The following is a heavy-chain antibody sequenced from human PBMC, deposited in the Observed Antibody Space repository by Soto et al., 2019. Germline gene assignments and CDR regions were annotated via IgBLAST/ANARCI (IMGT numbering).Heavy chain of an antibody. CDR2: IYYSGST. CDR1: GGSISSSSYY. Sequence: QLQLQESGPGLVKPSETLSLTCTVSGGSISSSSYYWGWIRQPPGKGLEWIGSIYYSGSTYYNPSLKSRVTISVDTSKNQFSLKLSSVTAADTAVYYCARQRRGSYYFDCWGQGTLVTVSS. D-gene: IGHD1-26*01. CDR3: ARQRRGSYYFDC. V-gene: IGHV4-39*01. J-gene: IGHJ4*02.